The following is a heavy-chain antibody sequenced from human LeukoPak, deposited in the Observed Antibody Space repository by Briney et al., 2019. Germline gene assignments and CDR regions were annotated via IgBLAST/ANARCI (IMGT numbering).Heavy chain of an antibody. CDR1: GGSISSYY. D-gene: IGHD3-16*02. Sequence: PSETLSLTCTVSGGSISSYYWSWIRQPPGKGLEWIGEINHSGSTNYNPSLKSRVTISVDTSKNQFSLKLSSVTAADTAVYYCARGVMITFGGVIVMDYWGQGTLVTVSS. V-gene: IGHV4-34*01. CDR2: INHSGST. CDR3: ARGVMITFGGVIVMDY. J-gene: IGHJ4*02.